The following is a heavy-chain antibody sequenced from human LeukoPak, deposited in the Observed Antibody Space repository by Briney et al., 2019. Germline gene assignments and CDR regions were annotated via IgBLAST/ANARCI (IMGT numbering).Heavy chain of an antibody. J-gene: IGHJ4*02. Sequence: ASVKVSCKASGYTFTSYYMHWVRQAPGQGLEWMGTINPRGGSTDYAQKFQGRVTMTSDTSTSTVYMELKSLRSEDTAVYFCARVGTTGATADNWGQGTLVTVSS. V-gene: IGHV1-46*01. CDR3: ARVGTTGATADN. D-gene: IGHD4-11*01. CDR1: GYTFTSYY. CDR2: INPRGGST.